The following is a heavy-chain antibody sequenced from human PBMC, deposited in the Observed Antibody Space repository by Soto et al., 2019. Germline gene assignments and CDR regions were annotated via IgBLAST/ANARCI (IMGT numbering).Heavy chain of an antibody. CDR1: RYSFTSYW. D-gene: IGHD3-16*01. V-gene: IGHV5-51*01. Sequence: GESLKISCKGSRYSFTSYWIGLVRQMPGKGLEWMGIIYPGDSDTRYSTSFQGQVTLSAGKSISTAYLQWSSLKASDTAWYYCASLMITFGGVTDDFDVWGQGTLVTVSS. CDR2: IYPGDSDT. J-gene: IGHJ4*02. CDR3: ASLMITFGGVTDDFDV.